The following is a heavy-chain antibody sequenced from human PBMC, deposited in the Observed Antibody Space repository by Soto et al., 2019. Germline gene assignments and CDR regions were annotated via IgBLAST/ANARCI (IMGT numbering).Heavy chain of an antibody. CDR3: AKDLLAVQYYYHSPGGY. CDR2: SSGSGGST. D-gene: IGHD3-10*01. CDR1: AFTFSSYA. Sequence: GGSLRLSCAASAFTFSSYAMSWVRQAPGKGLEWVSASSGSGGSTYYADSVKGRFTISRHNSKNTLYLQMNSLRAEDTAVYYCAKDLLAVQYYYHSPGGYWGQGTLVTVSS. V-gene: IGHV3-23*01. J-gene: IGHJ4*02.